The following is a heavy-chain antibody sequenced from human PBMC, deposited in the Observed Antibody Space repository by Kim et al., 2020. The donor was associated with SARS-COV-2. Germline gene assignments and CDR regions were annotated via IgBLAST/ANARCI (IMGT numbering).Heavy chain of an antibody. Sequence: ASVKVSCKASGYTFTSYAMHWVRQAPGQRLEWMGWINAGNGNTKYSQKFQGRVTITRDTSASTAYMELSSLRSEDTAVYYCARDWSHVLRYFDWPNWFDPWGQGTLVTVSS. V-gene: IGHV1-3*01. D-gene: IGHD3-9*01. CDR3: ARDWSHVLRYFDWPNWFDP. CDR1: GYTFTSYA. CDR2: INAGNGNT. J-gene: IGHJ5*02.